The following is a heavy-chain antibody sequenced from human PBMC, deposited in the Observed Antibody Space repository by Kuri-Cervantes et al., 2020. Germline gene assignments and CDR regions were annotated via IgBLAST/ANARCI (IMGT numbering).Heavy chain of an antibody. CDR2: IYYSGST. CDR1: GGSIGSYY. CDR3: ARGIPVDAFDI. J-gene: IGHJ3*02. Sequence: GSLRLSCTVSGGSIGSYYWSWIRQPPGKGLEWIGYIYYSGSTNYNPSLKSRVTISVDTSKNQFSLKLSSVTAADTAVYYCARGIPVDAFDIWGQGTMVTVSS. V-gene: IGHV4-59*12.